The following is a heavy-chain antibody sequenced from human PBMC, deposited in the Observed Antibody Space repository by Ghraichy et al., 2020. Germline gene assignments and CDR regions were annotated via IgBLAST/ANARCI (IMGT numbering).Heavy chain of an antibody. CDR2: ISYDGSNK. J-gene: IGHJ5*02. Sequence: GGSLRLSCAASGFTFSSYAMHWVRQAPGKGLEWVAVISYDGSNKYYADSVKGRFTISRDNSKNTLYLQMNSLRAEDTAVYYCARVSGDYEGPWFDPWGQGTLVTVSS. D-gene: IGHD4-17*01. CDR3: ARVSGDYEGPWFDP. CDR1: GFTFSSYA. V-gene: IGHV3-30-3*01.